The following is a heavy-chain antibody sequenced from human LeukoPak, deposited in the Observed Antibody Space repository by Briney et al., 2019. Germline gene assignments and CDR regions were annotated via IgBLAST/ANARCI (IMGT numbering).Heavy chain of an antibody. J-gene: IGHJ4*02. CDR3: AKPLYSSGCFNYPFFDY. D-gene: IGHD3-10*01. CDR1: GFTFKNYS. Sequence: PGGSLRLSCAASGFTFKNYSMNWVRQAPGKGLEWVSAISGSGGSTNNADSVKGRFTISRDNSKNTVYLQMNSLRAEDTAVYYCAKPLYSSGCFNYPFFDYWGQGTLVTVSS. V-gene: IGHV3-23*01. CDR2: ISGSGGST.